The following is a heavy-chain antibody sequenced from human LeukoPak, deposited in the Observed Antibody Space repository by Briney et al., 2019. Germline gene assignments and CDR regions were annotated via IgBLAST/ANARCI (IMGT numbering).Heavy chain of an antibody. J-gene: IGHJ5*02. CDR2: ISYDGSNK. Sequence: QAGGSLRLSCAASGFTFSSYAMHWVRQAPGKGLEWVAVISYDGSNKHYADSVKGRFTISRDNSKNTLYLQMNSLRAEDTAMYYCARSPAGDCGGDCYKTTWGQGTLVTVSS. D-gene: IGHD2-21*02. CDR1: GFTFSSYA. CDR3: ARSPAGDCGGDCYKTT. V-gene: IGHV3-30-3*01.